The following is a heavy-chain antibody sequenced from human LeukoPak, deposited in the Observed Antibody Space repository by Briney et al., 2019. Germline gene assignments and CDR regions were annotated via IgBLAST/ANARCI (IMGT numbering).Heavy chain of an antibody. Sequence: GGSLRLSCAASGFTFSSYSMNWVRQAPGKGLEWVSSISSSSSYIYYADSVKGRFTISRDNAKNSLYLQMNSLRAEDTAVYYCARTGSSGGSCYDYWGQEPWSPSPQ. CDR3: ARTGSSGGSCYDY. V-gene: IGHV3-21*01. D-gene: IGHD2-15*01. CDR1: GFTFSSYS. CDR2: ISSSSSYI. J-gene: IGHJ4*01.